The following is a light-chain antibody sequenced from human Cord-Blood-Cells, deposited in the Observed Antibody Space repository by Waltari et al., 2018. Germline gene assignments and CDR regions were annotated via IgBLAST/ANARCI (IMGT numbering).Light chain of an antibody. CDR2: DVS. CDR1: SSDVGGYNY. Sequence: QSALTQPASVSGSPGQWITISCPGTSSDVGGYNYVSWYQQHPGKAPKLMIYDVSNRPSGVFNRFSGSKSGNTASLTISGLQAEDEADYYCNSYTSSSTWVFGGGTKLTVL. V-gene: IGLV2-14*01. J-gene: IGLJ3*02. CDR3: NSYTSSSTWV.